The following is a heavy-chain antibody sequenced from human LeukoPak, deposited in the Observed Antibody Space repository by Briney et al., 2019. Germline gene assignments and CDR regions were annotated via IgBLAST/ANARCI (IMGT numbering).Heavy chain of an antibody. D-gene: IGHD3-16*01. CDR1: GGSISSGDYY. CDR2: IYYSGST. J-gene: IGHJ4*02. V-gene: IGHV4-30-4*08. CDR3: ARDRNGGNFDY. Sequence: SQTLSLTCTVSGGSISSGDYYWSWIRQPPGKGLEWIGYIYYSGSTYYNPSLKSRVAISVDTSKNQFSLKLSSVTAADTAVYYCARDRNGGNFDYWGQGTLVTVSS.